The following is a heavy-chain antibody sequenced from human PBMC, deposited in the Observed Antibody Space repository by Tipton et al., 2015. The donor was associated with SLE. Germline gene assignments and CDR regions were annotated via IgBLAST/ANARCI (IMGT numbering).Heavy chain of an antibody. V-gene: IGHV4-4*09. CDR2: IYSRGST. CDR1: GGSISNYE. J-gene: IGHJ4*02. Sequence: VKPSETLSLTCSVFGGSISNYEWSWIRQPPGKGLEWIGYIYSRGSTNYNPSLKSRVTMSVDTSKDQFSLKLNSVTAADTAIYYCARISFGGYADYFDYWGQGILVTVSS. D-gene: IGHD5-12*01. CDR3: ARISFGGYADYFDY.